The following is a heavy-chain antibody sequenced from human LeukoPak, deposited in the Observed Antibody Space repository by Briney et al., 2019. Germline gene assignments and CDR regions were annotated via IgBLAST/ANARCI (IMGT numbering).Heavy chain of an antibody. CDR1: GYTFTSYY. CDR2: INPSGGST. Sequence: ASVKVSCKASGYTFTSYYMHWVRQAPGQGLEWMGIINPSGGSTSYAQKFQGRVTMTRDTSTSTVYMELSSLRSEDTAVYYCARDGRDSSGYYPFFDYWGQGTLVTVSS. V-gene: IGHV1-46*01. CDR3: ARDGRDSSGYYPFFDY. D-gene: IGHD3-22*01. J-gene: IGHJ4*02.